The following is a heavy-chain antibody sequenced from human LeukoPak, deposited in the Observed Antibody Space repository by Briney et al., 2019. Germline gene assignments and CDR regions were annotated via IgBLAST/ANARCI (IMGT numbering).Heavy chain of an antibody. J-gene: IGHJ4*02. D-gene: IGHD6-6*01. Sequence: SETLSLTCSVSGASIRSSYSSWIRQPPGKGLEWIGYIDTSGNTDYNPSLTSRVTISVDTSKNQVSLNLFSVTAADTAVYYCARHEGVTYSSSTLFDYWGQGTLATVSS. V-gene: IGHV4-4*09. CDR1: GASIRSSY. CDR3: ARHEGVTYSSSTLFDY. CDR2: IDTSGNT.